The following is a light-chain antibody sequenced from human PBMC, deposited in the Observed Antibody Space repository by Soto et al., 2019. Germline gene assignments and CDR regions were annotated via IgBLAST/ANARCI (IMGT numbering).Light chain of an antibody. CDR2: SAS. CDR1: QGISYW. V-gene: IGKV1-12*01. Sequence: DIPMTQSPSSVSASVGDRVTITCRASQGISYWLAWYQQKPGKIPKLLIYSASSLQSGVASRFSGSGSGTDFTLTISSLQPEDFATYYCQQANSFPLTFGGGTKVEIK. J-gene: IGKJ4*01. CDR3: QQANSFPLT.